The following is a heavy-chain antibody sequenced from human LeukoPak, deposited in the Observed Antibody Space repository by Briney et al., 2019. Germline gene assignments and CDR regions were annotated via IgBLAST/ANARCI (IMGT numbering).Heavy chain of an antibody. V-gene: IGHV4-39*01. CDR1: GGSISSNSYY. J-gene: IGHJ4*02. CDR3: ARLWGNSYGHFDY. Sequence: SETPSLTCTVSGGSISSNSYYWGWIRQPPGKGLELIGIIYYSGSTYYNPSLKSRVTISVDTSKNQFSLKLSSVTAADTAVYYCARLWGNSYGHFDYWGQGILVTVSS. D-gene: IGHD5-18*01. CDR2: IYYSGST.